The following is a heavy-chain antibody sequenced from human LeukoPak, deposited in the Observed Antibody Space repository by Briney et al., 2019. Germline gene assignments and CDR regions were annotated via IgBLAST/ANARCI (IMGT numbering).Heavy chain of an antibody. Sequence: ASVKVSCTASGYTFTGYHIHWVRQAPGQGLEWMGWINPNSGGTNYAQKFQGRVTMTRDTSISTAYIELNRLRSDDTAVYYCARGYCTGDICSGAWFDPWGRGTLVTVSS. D-gene: IGHD2-15*01. CDR2: INPNSGGT. CDR1: GYTFTGYH. CDR3: ARGYCTGDICSGAWFDP. J-gene: IGHJ5*02. V-gene: IGHV1-2*02.